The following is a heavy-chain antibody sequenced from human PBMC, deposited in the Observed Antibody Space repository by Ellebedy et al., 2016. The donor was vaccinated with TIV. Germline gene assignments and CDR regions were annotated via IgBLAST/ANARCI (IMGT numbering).Heavy chain of an antibody. CDR1: GFTVSSNY. V-gene: IGHV3-66*01. Sequence: PGGSLRLSCAASGFTVSSNYMSWVRQAPGKGLEWVSIIYSVGTTYYADSVRGRFTISRDNSKNTLYFQMNSLRAEDTAVYYCARDYCDSNGYKDAFDIWGQGTMVTVSS. CDR3: ARDYCDSNGYKDAFDI. D-gene: IGHD3-22*01. CDR2: IYSVGTT. J-gene: IGHJ3*02.